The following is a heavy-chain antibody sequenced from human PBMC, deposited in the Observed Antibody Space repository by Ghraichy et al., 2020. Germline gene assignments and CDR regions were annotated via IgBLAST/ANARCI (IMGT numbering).Heavy chain of an antibody. D-gene: IGHD1-26*01. CDR3: AKGIVPGVVSRHYYYGMDV. CDR1: GYTFTNYY. J-gene: IGHJ6*02. V-gene: IGHV1-2*02. Sequence: ASVKVSCKASGYTFTNYYIHWVRQAPGQGLEWMGWINPSSGDTKYAQKFQGRVTMTRDTSIDTAYMELRGLRLDDTAAFYCAKGIVPGVVSRHYYYGMDVCGQGTSVTVSS. CDR2: INPSSGDT.